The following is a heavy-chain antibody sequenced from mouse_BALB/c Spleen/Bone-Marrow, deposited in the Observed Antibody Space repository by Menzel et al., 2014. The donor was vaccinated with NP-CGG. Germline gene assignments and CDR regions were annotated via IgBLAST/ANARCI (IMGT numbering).Heavy chain of an antibody. V-gene: IGHV1-54*01. CDR3: ARNANWLFTY. CDR2: INPGSGGT. J-gene: IGHJ3*01. D-gene: IGHD4-1*01. Sequence: QVQLQQSGAELVRPGTSVKVSCKASGYAFTNYLIEWIKQRPGQGLEWIGVINPGSGGTNYNEKFKGKATLTADKSSSTAYTQLSSLTSDDSAVYFCARNANWLFTYWGQGTLVTVSA. CDR1: GYAFTNYL.